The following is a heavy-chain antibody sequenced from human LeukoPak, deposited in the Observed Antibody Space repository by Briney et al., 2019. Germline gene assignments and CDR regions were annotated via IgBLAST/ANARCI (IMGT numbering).Heavy chain of an antibody. Sequence: SETLSLTCAVSGGSISSYYWSWIRQPPGKGLEWIGYIYYSGNTNYNPSLKSRVTISVDTSKNQFSLKLSSVTAADTAVYYCARHSSSYTFNYRDPWGQGALVTVSS. V-gene: IGHV4-59*08. D-gene: IGHD6-6*01. CDR3: ARHSSSYTFNYRDP. CDR1: GGSISSYY. CDR2: IYYSGNT. J-gene: IGHJ5*02.